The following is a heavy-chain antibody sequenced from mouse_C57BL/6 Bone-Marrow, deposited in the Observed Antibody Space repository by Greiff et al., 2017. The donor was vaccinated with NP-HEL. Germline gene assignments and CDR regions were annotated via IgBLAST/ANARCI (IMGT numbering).Heavy chain of an antibody. CDR3: ARTDYYSNYWFAY. CDR2: IYPGDGDT. Sequence: VQLQESGAELVKPGASVKISCKASGYAFSSYWMNWVKQRPGKGLEWIGQIYPGDGDTNYNGKFKGKATLTADKSSSTAYMQLSSLTSEDSAVYFCARTDYYSNYWFAYWGQGTLVTVSA. V-gene: IGHV1-80*01. CDR1: GYAFSSYW. D-gene: IGHD2-5*01. J-gene: IGHJ3*01.